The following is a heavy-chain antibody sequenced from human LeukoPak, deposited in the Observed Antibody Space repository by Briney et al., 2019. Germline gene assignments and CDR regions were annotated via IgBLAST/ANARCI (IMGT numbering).Heavy chain of an antibody. V-gene: IGHV4-34*01. J-gene: IGHJ6*02. Sequence: SETLSLTCAVYGGSFSGYYWSWIRQPPGKGLEWIGEIDHSGSTNYNPSLKSRVTISVDTSKNQFSLKLSSVTAADTAVYYCARGPSIQLWSDPYYYYGMDVWGQGTTVTVSS. CDR1: GGSFSGYY. CDR3: ARGPSIQLWSDPYYYYGMDV. CDR2: IDHSGST. D-gene: IGHD5-18*01.